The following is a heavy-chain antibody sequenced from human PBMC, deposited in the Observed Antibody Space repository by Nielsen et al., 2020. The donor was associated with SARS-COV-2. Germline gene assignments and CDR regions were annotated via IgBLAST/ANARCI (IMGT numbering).Heavy chain of an antibody. V-gene: IGHV3-30*09. D-gene: IGHD6-19*01. CDR1: GFTFSSYA. CDR3: ARGAVAGASSLDY. J-gene: IGHJ4*02. Sequence: GESLKISCAASGFTFSSYALHWVRQAPGKGLEWMAMISYEGSYKYYADSVKGRFAISRENSRNTVFLQMNSLTTDDTAVYYCARGAVAGASSLDYWGQGTLVTVSS. CDR2: ISYEGSYK.